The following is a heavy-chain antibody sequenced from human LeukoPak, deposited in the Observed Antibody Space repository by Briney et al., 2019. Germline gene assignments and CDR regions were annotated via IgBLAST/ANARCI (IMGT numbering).Heavy chain of an antibody. V-gene: IGHV4-34*01. Sequence: PSETLSLTCAVYGGSFSGYYWSWIRQPPGKGLEWIGEINHSGSTNYNPSLKSRVTISVDTSKNQFSLKLSSVTAADTAVYYCARLMATTKDLDYWGQGTLVTVSS. CDR3: ARLMATTKDLDY. CDR1: GGSFSGYY. J-gene: IGHJ4*02. CDR2: INHSGST. D-gene: IGHD5-24*01.